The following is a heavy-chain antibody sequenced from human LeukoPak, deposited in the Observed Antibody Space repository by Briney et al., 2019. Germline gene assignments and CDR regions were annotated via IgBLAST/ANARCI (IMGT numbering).Heavy chain of an antibody. J-gene: IGHJ6*03. D-gene: IGHD1-14*01. CDR3: ATVSRESPYYYYYMDV. Sequence: GASVKVSCKASGYTFTNYGISWVRQAPGQGLEWMGWISTYNDNINFAQKFQGRVTMTEDTSTDTAYMELSSLRSEDTAVYYCATVSRESPYYYYYMDVWGKGTTVTVSS. CDR2: ISTYNDNI. CDR1: GYTFTNYG. V-gene: IGHV1-18*01.